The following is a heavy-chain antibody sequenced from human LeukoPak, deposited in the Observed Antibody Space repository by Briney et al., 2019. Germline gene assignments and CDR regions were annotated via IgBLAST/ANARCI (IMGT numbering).Heavy chain of an antibody. CDR2: MNPNSGNT. CDR3: ARGPNSSGSYYEVWFDP. Sequence: GASVKVSCKASGYTFTSYDINWVRQATGQGLEWMGWMNPNSGNTGYAQKFQGRVTMTGNTSISTAYMELSSLRSEDTAVYYCARGPNSSGSYYEVWFDPWGQGTLVTVSS. V-gene: IGHV1-8*02. J-gene: IGHJ5*02. CDR1: GYTFTSYD. D-gene: IGHD3-10*01.